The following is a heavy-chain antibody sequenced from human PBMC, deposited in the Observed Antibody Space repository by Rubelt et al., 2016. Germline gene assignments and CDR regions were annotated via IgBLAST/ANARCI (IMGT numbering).Heavy chain of an antibody. Sequence: IEWMGIIYPGDSDTRYSPSFQGQVTISADKSISTAYLQWSSLKASDTAMYYCARHPDSGSYGVDYWSQGTLVTVSS. D-gene: IGHD1-26*01. CDR3: ARHPDSGSYGVDY. J-gene: IGHJ4*02. V-gene: IGHV5-51*01. CDR2: IYPGDSDT.